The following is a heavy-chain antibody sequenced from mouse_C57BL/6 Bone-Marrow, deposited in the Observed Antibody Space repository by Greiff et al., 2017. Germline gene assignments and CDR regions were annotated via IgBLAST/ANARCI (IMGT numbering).Heavy chain of an antibody. CDR2: IDPSDSYT. D-gene: IGHD2-2*01. CDR1: GYTFTSYW. CDR3: AGEKGFYYGYDGYAMDY. V-gene: IGHV1-50*01. Sequence: QVQLQQPGAELVKPGASVKLSCKASGYTFTSYWMQWVKQRPGQGLEWIGEIDPSDSYTNYNQKFKGKATLTVDTSSSTAYMQLSSLTSEDSAVYYCAGEKGFYYGYDGYAMDYWGQGTSVTVSS. J-gene: IGHJ4*01.